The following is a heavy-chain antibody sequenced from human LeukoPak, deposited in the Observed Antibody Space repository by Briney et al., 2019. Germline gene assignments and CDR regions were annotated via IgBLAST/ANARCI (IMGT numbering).Heavy chain of an antibody. CDR1: GGSFSGYY. V-gene: IGHV4-4*07. CDR2: IYTSGST. D-gene: IGHD3-22*01. Sequence: SETLSLTCAVYGGSFSGYYWSWIRQPAGKGLEWIGRIYTSGSTNYNPSLKSRVTISVDTSKNQFSLKLSSVTAADTAVYYCARDKDDSSGYYYYWFDPWGQGTLVTVSS. CDR3: ARDKDDSSGYYYYWFDP. J-gene: IGHJ5*02.